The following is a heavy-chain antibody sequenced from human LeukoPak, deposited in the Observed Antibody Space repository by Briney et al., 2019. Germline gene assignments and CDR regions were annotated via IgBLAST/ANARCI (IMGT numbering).Heavy chain of an antibody. J-gene: IGHJ4*02. CDR2: ISGSDGST. Sequence: PGGSLGLSCAASGFTFSSYAMSWVRQAPGKGLEWVSAISGSDGSTYYADSVKGRFTISRDNSKNTLYLQMNSLRAEDTAVYYCAKIRRIVVVPAAISYWGQGTLVTVSS. CDR1: GFTFSSYA. V-gene: IGHV3-23*01. CDR3: AKIRRIVVVPAAISY. D-gene: IGHD2-2*02.